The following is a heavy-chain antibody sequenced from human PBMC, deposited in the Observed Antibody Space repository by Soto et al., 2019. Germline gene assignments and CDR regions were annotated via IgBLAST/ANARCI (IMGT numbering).Heavy chain of an antibody. D-gene: IGHD4-17*01. Sequence: SQTLSLTCAISGDSVSSNSAAWNWIRQSPSRGLEWLGGTYYRSKWYNDYAVSVKSRITINPDTSKNQFSLQLNSVTPEDTAVYYCARDDYGGNFHYYYYGMDVWGQVTTVTVCS. J-gene: IGHJ6*02. CDR3: ARDDYGGNFHYYYYGMDV. CDR2: TYYRSKWYN. CDR1: GDSVSSNSAA. V-gene: IGHV6-1*01.